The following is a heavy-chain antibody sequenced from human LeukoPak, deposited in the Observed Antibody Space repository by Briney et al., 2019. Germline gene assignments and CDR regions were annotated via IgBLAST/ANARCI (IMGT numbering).Heavy chain of an antibody. J-gene: IGHJ4*02. CDR2: ISWNSGSI. D-gene: IGHD4-23*01. CDR3: AKDVPVAH. V-gene: IGHV3-9*01. Sequence: GGSLRLSCAASGFTFDDYAMHWVRQAPGKGLEWVSGISWNSGSIDYADSVKGRFTISRDNAKNSLYLQMNSLRAEDTALYYCAKDVPVAHWGQGTLVTVSS. CDR1: GFTFDDYA.